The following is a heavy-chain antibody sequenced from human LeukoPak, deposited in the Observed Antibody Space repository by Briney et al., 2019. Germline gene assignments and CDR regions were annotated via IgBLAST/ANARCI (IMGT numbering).Heavy chain of an antibody. CDR2: MNPNSGNT. D-gene: IGHD6-19*01. J-gene: IGHJ5*02. V-gene: IGHV1-8*01. CDR3: ARGARSGWENWFDP. Sequence: ASVKVSCKASGYTFTSYDINWVRQATGQGLEWMGWMNPNSGNTGYAQKFQGRVTMTRNTSISTAYMELSSLRSEDTAVYYCARGARSGWENWFDPWGQGTLVTVSS. CDR1: GYTFTSYD.